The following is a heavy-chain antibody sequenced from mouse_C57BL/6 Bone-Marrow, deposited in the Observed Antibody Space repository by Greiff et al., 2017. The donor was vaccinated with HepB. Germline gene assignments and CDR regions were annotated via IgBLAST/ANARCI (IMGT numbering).Heavy chain of an antibody. V-gene: IGHV3-6*01. D-gene: IGHD1-1*01. CDR1: GYSITSGYY. CDR2: ISYDGSN. J-gene: IGHJ1*03. CDR3: ARGHYGSREWYFDV. Sequence: ESGPGLVKPSQSLSLTCSVTGYSITSGYYWNWIRQFPGNKLEWMGYISYDGSNNYNPSLKNRISITRDTSKNQFFLKLNSVTTEDTATYYCARGHYGSREWYFDVWGTGTTVTVSS.